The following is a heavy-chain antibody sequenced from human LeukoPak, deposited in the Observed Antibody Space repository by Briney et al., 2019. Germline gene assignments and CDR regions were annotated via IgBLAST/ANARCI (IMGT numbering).Heavy chain of an antibody. CDR2: IGSGGTT. CDR1: GFTFSNYA. D-gene: IGHD3-22*01. V-gene: IGHV3-23*01. Sequence: GGSLRLSCAASGFTFSNYAMSWIRQAPGQGLEWVSSIGSGGTTHYADSVKGRFTISRDNSKNTLFLQMSSLRAEDTAVYYCAKYFYDSSTYSFDYWGQGTLVTVSS. J-gene: IGHJ4*02. CDR3: AKYFYDSSTYSFDY.